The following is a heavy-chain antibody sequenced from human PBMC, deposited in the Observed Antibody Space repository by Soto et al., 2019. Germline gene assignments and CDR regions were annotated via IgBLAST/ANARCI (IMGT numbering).Heavy chain of an antibody. CDR2: ISGSGDST. V-gene: IGHV3-23*01. CDR3: AKSGLSYCSGGSCWAQAIDD. D-gene: IGHD2-15*01. J-gene: IGHJ4*02. Sequence: GGSLRLSCAASGFIFSRNAMSWVRQAPGKGLEWVSTISGSGDSTWYADSLKGRLTISRDISKNTMYLQMNSLRAEDTAVYYCAKSGLSYCSGGSCWAQAIDDWGRGTLVTVSS. CDR1: GFIFSRNA.